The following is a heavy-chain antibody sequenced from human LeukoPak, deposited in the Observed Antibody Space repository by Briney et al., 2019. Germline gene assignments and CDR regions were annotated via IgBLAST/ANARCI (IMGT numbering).Heavy chain of an antibody. Sequence: GRSLRLSCAASGFTFNNYAMYWVRQAPLKGLEWVAVISYDGNNKYSADSVNARFTISSDNSKTTLYLQMSSLRTEDTAVYYCARDRDRDIIGDGMDVWGKGTTVTVSS. CDR2: ISYDGNNK. J-gene: IGHJ6*04. D-gene: IGHD3-9*01. CDR1: GFTFNNYA. CDR3: ARDRDRDIIGDGMDV. V-gene: IGHV3-30*04.